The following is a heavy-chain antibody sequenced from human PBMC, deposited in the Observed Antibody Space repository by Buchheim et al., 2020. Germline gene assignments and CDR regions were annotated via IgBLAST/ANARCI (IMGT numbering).Heavy chain of an antibody. V-gene: IGHV3-74*01. CDR1: GFTFNSYW. CDR3: LKTGTNSCCDS. Sequence: EVQLVESGGGLVQPGGSLRLSCAASGFTFNSYWMHWVRQAPGKGLVWVSRISGDGSSTSYADSVKGRFTISRDNAKKHLYLEMNSLRVEDTAVYYCLKTGTNSCCDSWGQGIL. J-gene: IGHJ4*02. D-gene: IGHD2-2*01. CDR2: ISGDGSST.